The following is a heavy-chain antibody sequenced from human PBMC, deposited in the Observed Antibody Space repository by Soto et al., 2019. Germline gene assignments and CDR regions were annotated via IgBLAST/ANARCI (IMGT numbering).Heavy chain of an antibody. J-gene: IGHJ6*02. V-gene: IGHV3-23*01. CDR1: GFTLSTYG. Sequence: GGSLSLSCACSGFTLSTYGMTWVRQAPGKGLEWVSAITGTGGNTYYVDSVKGRFTSSRDNSKNMLYLQMNSVRVEDTAVYYCARIRGYWYGLDVWGQGTTVTVSS. CDR2: ITGTGGNT. CDR3: ARIRGYWYGLDV.